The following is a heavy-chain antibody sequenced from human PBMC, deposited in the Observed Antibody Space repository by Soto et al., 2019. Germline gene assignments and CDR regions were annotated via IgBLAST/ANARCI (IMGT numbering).Heavy chain of an antibody. CDR1: GDSIDTSSYC. CDR2: VCYRGTT. V-gene: IGHV4-39*01. CDR3: ARQGEHSSSYFFDS. J-gene: IGHJ4*02. D-gene: IGHD6-6*01. Sequence: SETLSLTCAVSGDSIDTSSYCWGWIRQPPGKGLEWIGSVCYRGTTYYNPSLKSRLTISVDTSKRQFSLKLSSVTAADTAVFYCARQGEHSSSYFFDSWGQGTLVTVSS.